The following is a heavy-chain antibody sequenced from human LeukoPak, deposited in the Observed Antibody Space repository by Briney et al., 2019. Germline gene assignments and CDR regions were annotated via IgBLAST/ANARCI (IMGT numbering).Heavy chain of an antibody. V-gene: IGHV4-59*01. J-gene: IGHJ4*02. CDR3: ARGNQRHYED. CDR2: IYYSGST. D-gene: IGHD1-14*01. Sequence: PSETLSLTCTVSGGSISSYYWSWIRQPPGKGLEWIGYIYYSGSTNYNPSLTSRVTISVDTSKNQFSLKLSSVTAADTAVYYCARGNQRHYEDWGQGTLVTVSS. CDR1: GGSISSYY.